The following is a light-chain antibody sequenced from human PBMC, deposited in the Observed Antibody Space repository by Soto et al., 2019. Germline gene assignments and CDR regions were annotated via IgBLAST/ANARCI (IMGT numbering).Light chain of an antibody. J-gene: IGLJ1*01. CDR1: SGDVGGYNY. Sequence: QSVLTQPASVSGSPGQSITIPCTGTSGDVGGYNYVSWYQQHPGKAPKLMIYEVSNRPTGVPNLLSGSKSGNTASLTISGLEAEDEADYYCSSYTSSSTPYVCGTGTKLTVL. CDR2: EVS. V-gene: IGLV2-14*01. CDR3: SSYTSSSTPYV.